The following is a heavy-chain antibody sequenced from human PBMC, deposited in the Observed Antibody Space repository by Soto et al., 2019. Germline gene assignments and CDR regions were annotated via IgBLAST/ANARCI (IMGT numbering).Heavy chain of an antibody. CDR2: IKSKTDGGTT. V-gene: IGHV3-15*07. CDR3: TTGLAYDSSGHGRDY. Sequence: EVQLVESGGGLVKPGGSLRLSCAASGFTFSNAWMNWVRQAPGKGLEWVGRIKSKTDGGTTDYAAPVKGRFTISRDDSKNTLYLQMYSLKTEDTAVYYCTTGLAYDSSGHGRDYWGQGTLVTVSS. CDR1: GFTFSNAW. D-gene: IGHD3-22*01. J-gene: IGHJ4*02.